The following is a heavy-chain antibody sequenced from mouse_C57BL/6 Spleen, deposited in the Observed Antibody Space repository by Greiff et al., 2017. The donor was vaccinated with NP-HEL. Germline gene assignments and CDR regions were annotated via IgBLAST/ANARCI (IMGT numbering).Heavy chain of an antibody. J-gene: IGHJ2*01. CDR1: GYTFTSYW. CDR3: ARSILDYGSLDY. D-gene: IGHD1-1*01. Sequence: QVQLQQPGAELVKPGASVKLSCKASGYTFTSYWMHWVKQRPGRGLEWIGRIDPNSGGTKYNEKFKSKATLTVDKPSSTAYIQLSSLTSEDSAVYYCARSILDYGSLDYWGQGTTLTVSS. CDR2: IDPNSGGT. V-gene: IGHV1-72*01.